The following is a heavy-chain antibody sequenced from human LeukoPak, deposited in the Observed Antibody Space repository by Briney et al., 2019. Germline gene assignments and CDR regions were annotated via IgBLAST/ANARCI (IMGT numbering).Heavy chain of an antibody. CDR3: ARAGYCSSTSCYFGYYYGMDV. J-gene: IGHJ6*02. CDR2: IYYSGST. CDR1: GGSISSYY. D-gene: IGHD2-2*01. Sequence: SETLSLTCTVSGGSISSYYWSWIRQPPGKGLEWIGYIYYSGSTNYNPSLKSRVTISVDTSKNQFSLKLSSVTAADTAVYYCARAGYCSSTSCYFGYYYGMDVWGQGTTVTVSS. V-gene: IGHV4-59*01.